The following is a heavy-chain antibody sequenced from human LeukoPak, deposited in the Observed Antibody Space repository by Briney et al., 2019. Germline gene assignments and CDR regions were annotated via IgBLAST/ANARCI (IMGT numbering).Heavy chain of an antibody. CDR2: ISYDGSNK. J-gene: IGHJ4*02. D-gene: IGHD2-2*01. V-gene: IGHV3-30*18. CDR3: AKDSGWVVVVPAAIDY. Sequence: GRSLRLSCAASGFTFSSYGMHWVRQAPGKGLEWVAVISYDGSNKYYADSVKGRFTISRDNSKNTLYLQMNSLRAEDTAVYYGAKDSGWVVVVPAAIDYWGQGTLVTVSS. CDR1: GFTFSSYG.